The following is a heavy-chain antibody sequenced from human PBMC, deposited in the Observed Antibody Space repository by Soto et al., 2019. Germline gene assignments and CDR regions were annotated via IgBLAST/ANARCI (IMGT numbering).Heavy chain of an antibody. Sequence: ETLSLTCTVSGGSISSYYCSWIRQPPGKGLEWIGYIYYSGSTNYNPSLKSRVTISVDRSKNQFSLKLSSVTAADTAVYYCARRYGGNFDYWGQGTLVTVSS. CDR2: IYYSGST. V-gene: IGHV4-59*01. D-gene: IGHD1-26*01. J-gene: IGHJ4*02. CDR3: ARRYGGNFDY. CDR1: GGSISSYY.